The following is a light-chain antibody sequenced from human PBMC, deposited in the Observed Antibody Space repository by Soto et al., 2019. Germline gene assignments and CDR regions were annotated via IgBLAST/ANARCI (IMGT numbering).Light chain of an antibody. CDR2: ADN. CDR3: QSYDTSLSGVI. V-gene: IGLV1-40*01. J-gene: IGLJ7*01. CDR1: SSNIGAGYD. Sequence: QLVLTQTPSVSGALGQKITMSCTGSSSNIGAGYDVHWYQQFPGAAPRLLIYADNNRPSGVPDRFSASKSGTSASLAITGLQGEDEANYYCQSYDTSLSGVIFGAGTQLTVL.